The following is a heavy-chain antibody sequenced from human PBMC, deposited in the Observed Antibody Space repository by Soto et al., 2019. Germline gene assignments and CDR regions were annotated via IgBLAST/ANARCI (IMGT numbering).Heavy chain of an antibody. CDR1: GGSISSSSYY. Sequence: SETLSLTCTVSGGSISSSSYYWGWIRQPPGKGLEWIGSIYYSGSTYYNPSLKSRVTISADTSKNQLSLKLSSVTAADTAVYYCERLRRWLYTWFDPWGKGTLVTVSS. CDR3: ERLRRWLYTWFDP. D-gene: IGHD6-19*01. J-gene: IGHJ5*02. V-gene: IGHV4-39*01. CDR2: IYYSGST.